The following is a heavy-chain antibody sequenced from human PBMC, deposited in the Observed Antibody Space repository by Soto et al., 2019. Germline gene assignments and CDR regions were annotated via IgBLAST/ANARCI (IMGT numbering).Heavy chain of an antibody. CDR3: AGELGYCSSTSCSVGGTIGHGMDV. Sequence: PGESLKISCKGSGYSFTSYWISWVRQMPGKGLEWMGRIDPSDSYTNYSPSFQGHVTISADKSISTAYLQWSSLKASDTAMYYCAGELGYCSSTSCSVGGTIGHGMDVWGQGTTVTGLL. CDR2: IDPSDSYT. J-gene: IGHJ6*02. V-gene: IGHV5-10-1*01. D-gene: IGHD2-2*01. CDR1: GYSFTSYW.